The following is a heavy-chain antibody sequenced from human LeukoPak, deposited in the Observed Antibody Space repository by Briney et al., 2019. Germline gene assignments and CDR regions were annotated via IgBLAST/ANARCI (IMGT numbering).Heavy chain of an antibody. CDR1: GFTFSSYG. J-gene: IGHJ3*02. CDR3: AKPYGHDAFDI. V-gene: IGHV3-30*18. CDR2: ISYDGSNK. Sequence: GSLRLSCAASGFTFSSYGMHWVRQAPGKGLEWVAVISYDGSNKYYADSVKGRFTISRDNSKNTLYLQMNSLRAEDTAVYYCAKPYGHDAFDIWGQGTMVAVSS. D-gene: IGHD3-10*01.